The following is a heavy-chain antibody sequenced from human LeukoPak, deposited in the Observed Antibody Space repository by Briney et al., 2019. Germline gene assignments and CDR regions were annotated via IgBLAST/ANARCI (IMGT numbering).Heavy chain of an antibody. J-gene: IGHJ4*02. CDR1: GYSISSGYY. V-gene: IGHV4-38-2*02. CDR2: IYHSGST. D-gene: IGHD6-13*01. Sequence: SETLSLTCTVSGYSISSGYYWGWIRQPPGKGLEWIGSIYHSGSTYYNPSLKSRVTISVDTSKNQFSLKLSSVTAADTAVYYCARADSSWYYFDYWGQGTLVTVSS. CDR3: ARADSSWYYFDY.